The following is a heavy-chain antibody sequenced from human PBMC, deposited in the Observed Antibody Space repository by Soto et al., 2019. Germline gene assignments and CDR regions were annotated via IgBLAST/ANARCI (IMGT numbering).Heavy chain of an antibody. D-gene: IGHD1-1*01. CDR1: GGSVSSGSYY. CDR3: ARGRRYFDY. V-gene: IGHV4-61*01. Sequence: QVQLQESGPGLVKPSETLSLTCTVSGGSVSSGSYYWSWIRQPPGKGLEWIGYIYYSGSTNYNPSLRSRVTLSVDTSKNQFSLKLSSVTAADTAVYYCARGRRYFDYWGQGTLVTVSS. J-gene: IGHJ4*02. CDR2: IYYSGST.